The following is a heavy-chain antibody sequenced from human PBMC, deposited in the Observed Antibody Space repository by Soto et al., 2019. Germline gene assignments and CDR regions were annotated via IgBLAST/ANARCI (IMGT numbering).Heavy chain of an antibody. D-gene: IGHD3-16*01. J-gene: IGHJ4*02. CDR2: IYYAGTT. Sequence: QVQLQESGPGLVKPSETLSLRCTVSDGSLSPNYWTWIRQAPGKGLEWIGYIYYAGTTTYNPSLKSRVSISIDTSKNEVSLKLASVTAADTAVYYCARLGAYDQALDSWGQGTLVTVSS. CDR3: ARLGAYDQALDS. V-gene: IGHV4-59*08. CDR1: DGSLSPNY.